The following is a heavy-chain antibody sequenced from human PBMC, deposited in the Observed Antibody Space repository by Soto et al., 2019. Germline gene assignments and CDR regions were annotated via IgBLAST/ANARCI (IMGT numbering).Heavy chain of an antibody. Sequence: GASVKVSCKASGGTFSSYAISWVRQAPGQGLEWMGGIIPIFGTANYAQKFQGRVTITADESTSTAYMELSSLRSEDTAVYYCARFVVVVAATTNLYYYYGMDVWGQGTTVTVSS. CDR1: GGTFSSYA. V-gene: IGHV1-69*13. CDR3: ARFVVVVAATTNLYYYYGMDV. CDR2: IIPIFGTA. J-gene: IGHJ6*02. D-gene: IGHD2-15*01.